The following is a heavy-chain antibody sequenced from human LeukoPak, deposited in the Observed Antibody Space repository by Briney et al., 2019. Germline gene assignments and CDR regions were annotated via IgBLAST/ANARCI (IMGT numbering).Heavy chain of an antibody. CDR3: AKALNYWYFDL. Sequence: PGGSLRLSCAASGFTFSSYAMTWVRQAPGKGLGWVSASGGDGGSTYADSVKGRFTISRDNSKNTLYLQMNSLRAEDTATYYCAKALNYWYFDLWGRGNLVTVSS. J-gene: IGHJ2*01. CDR2: SGGDGGST. CDR1: GFTFSSYA. V-gene: IGHV3-23*01.